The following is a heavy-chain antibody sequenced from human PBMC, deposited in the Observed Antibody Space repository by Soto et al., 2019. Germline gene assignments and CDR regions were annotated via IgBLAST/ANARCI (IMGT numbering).Heavy chain of an antibody. Sequence: GGSLRLSCVVSGFTFSDFGMHWVRQSPGEGLAWVASISKDGLDRYYSESVKGRFTISRDDSKNTVFLQMNSLKVDDTAAYFCASPREGQWLVFDNWGQRTLVTVSS. J-gene: IGHJ4*02. CDR3: ASPREGQWLVFDN. CDR1: GFTFSDFG. D-gene: IGHD6-19*01. CDR2: ISKDGLDR. V-gene: IGHV3-30*19.